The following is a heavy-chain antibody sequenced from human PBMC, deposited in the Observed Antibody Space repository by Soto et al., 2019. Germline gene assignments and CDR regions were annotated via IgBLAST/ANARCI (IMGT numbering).Heavy chain of an antibody. J-gene: IGHJ3*02. Sequence: PGESLKISCQGSGYSFTSYWIGWVRQMPGKGLEWMGIIYPGDSDTRYSPSFQGQVTISADKSISTAYLQWSSLKASDTAMYYCARPPSATRYKWSYPNPFDIWCQGTIVSVS. CDR1: GYSFTSYW. CDR2: IYPGDSDT. CDR3: ARPPSATRYKWSYPNPFDI. V-gene: IGHV5-51*01. D-gene: IGHD1-7*01.